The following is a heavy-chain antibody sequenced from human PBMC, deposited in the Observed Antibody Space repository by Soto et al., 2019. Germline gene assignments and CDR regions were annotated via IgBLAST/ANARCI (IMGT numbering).Heavy chain of an antibody. CDR3: ALRLRWELPHFDY. J-gene: IGHJ4*02. CDR2: IIPIFGTA. CDR1: GGTFSSYA. V-gene: IGHV1-69*13. D-gene: IGHD1-26*01. Sequence: SVKVSCKASGGTFSSYAISWVRQAPGQGLEWMGGIIPIFGTANYAQKFQGRVTITADESTSTAYMELSSLRSEDTAVYYCALRLRWELPHFDYWGQGTLVTVSS.